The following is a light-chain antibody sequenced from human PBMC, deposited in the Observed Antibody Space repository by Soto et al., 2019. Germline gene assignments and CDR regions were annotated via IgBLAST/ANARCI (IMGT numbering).Light chain of an antibody. CDR1: SSDVGGYDY. CDR3: SSFAAGKTDV. Sequence: QSALTQPASVSGSPGQSITISCTGTSSDVGGYDYVSWYQQHPGKAPKLMIYEVSNRPSGVSNRFSGSKSGNTASLTISGLQAEDEADYYCSSFAAGKTDVFGTGPKLTVL. V-gene: IGLV2-14*01. J-gene: IGLJ1*01. CDR2: EVS.